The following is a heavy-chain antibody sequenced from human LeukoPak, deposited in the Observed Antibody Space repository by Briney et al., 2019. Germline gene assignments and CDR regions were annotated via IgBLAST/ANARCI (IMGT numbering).Heavy chain of an antibody. J-gene: IGHJ4*02. CDR2: ISSSGATV. CDR1: GFTFSSYD. Sequence: PGGSLRLSCAASGFTFSSYDMNWVRQAPGKGLEWISYISSSGATVYYADSVKGRFTISRDNAKNSLYLQMNSLRAEDTAVYYCAREKIVVPAAKGPQFDYWGQGTLVTVSS. D-gene: IGHD2-2*01. CDR3: AREKIVVPAAKGPQFDY. V-gene: IGHV3-48*03.